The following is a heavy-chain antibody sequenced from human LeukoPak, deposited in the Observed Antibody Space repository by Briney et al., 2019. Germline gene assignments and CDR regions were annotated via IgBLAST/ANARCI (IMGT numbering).Heavy chain of an antibody. CDR1: GYTFTSYD. J-gene: IGHJ4*02. CDR2: MNPNSGNT. CDR3: ARANRRWLQLRDVDY. V-gene: IGHV1-8*01. Sequence: ASVKVSCKASGYTFTSYDINWVRQAPGQGLEWMGWMNPNSGNTGYAQKFQGRVTMTRNTSISTAYMELSSLRSEDTAVYYCARANRRWLQLRDVDYWGQGTLVTVSS. D-gene: IGHD5-24*01.